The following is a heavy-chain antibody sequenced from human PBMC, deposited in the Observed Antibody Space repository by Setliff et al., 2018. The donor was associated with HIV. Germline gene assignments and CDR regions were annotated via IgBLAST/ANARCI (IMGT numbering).Heavy chain of an antibody. V-gene: IGHV3-30*12. CDR3: VRTYYDILTGYGGFYYMDV. CDR1: GFAFSTYG. Sequence: GGSLRLSCAASGFAFSTYGMHWVRQAPGKGLEWVAFIQYDGKRIYYADSVKGRFTISRDNAKNSLYLQMNSLRAEDTAVYYCVRTYYDILTGYGGFYYMDVWGKGTTVTVSS. J-gene: IGHJ6*03. D-gene: IGHD3-9*01. CDR2: IQYDGKRI.